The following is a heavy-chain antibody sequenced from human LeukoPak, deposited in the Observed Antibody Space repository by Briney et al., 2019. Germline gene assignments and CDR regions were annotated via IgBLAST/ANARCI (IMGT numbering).Heavy chain of an antibody. Sequence: GGSLRLSCATSGFSFSNSAMSWVRQAPGKGLEWVSGISGGAGSTYYADALKGRFTISRDNSKNTLYLQMSSLRAEDTAVYYCAKAGSIRFDYWGQGTLVTVSS. CDR2: ISGGAGST. CDR1: GFSFSNSA. J-gene: IGHJ4*02. D-gene: IGHD1-26*01. V-gene: IGHV3-23*01. CDR3: AKAGSIRFDY.